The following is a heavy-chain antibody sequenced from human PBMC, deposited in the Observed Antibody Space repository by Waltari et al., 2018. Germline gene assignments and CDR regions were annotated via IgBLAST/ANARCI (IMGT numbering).Heavy chain of an antibody. CDR1: GGSLSGYH. Sequence: QVQLQQWGAGLLKPSETLSLTCDVSGGSLSGYHWTWIRQPPGKGREWIGEINDSGRPTFNPSLEIRVTVSIDTPHNQFSLRVRAVTAADTAVYYCARVFGYYYYYMDVWGKGTTVTIS. J-gene: IGHJ6*03. CDR3: ARVFGYYYYYMDV. V-gene: IGHV4-34*02. D-gene: IGHD3-3*01. CDR2: INDSGRP.